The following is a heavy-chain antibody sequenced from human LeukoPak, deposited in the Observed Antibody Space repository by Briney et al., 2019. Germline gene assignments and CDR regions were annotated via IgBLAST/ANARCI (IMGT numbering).Heavy chain of an antibody. D-gene: IGHD6-19*01. V-gene: IGHV3-30*02. J-gene: IGHJ4*02. CDR2: IRYDGSNK. CDR3: AKDQDPYSSGWYGPPSDY. CDR1: GFTFSSYG. Sequence: GGSLRLSCAASGFTFSSYGMHWVRQAPGKGLEWVAFIRYDGSNKHYADSVKGRFTISRDNSKNTLYLQMNSLRAEDTAVYYCAKDQDPYSSGWYGPPSDYWGQGTLVTVSS.